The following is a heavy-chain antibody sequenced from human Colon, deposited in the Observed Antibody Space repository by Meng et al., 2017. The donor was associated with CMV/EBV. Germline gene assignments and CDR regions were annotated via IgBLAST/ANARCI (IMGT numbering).Heavy chain of an antibody. V-gene: IGHV3-21*01. J-gene: IGHJ4*02. D-gene: IGHD3-3*01. CDR2: IGGGSSFI. Sequence: GESLKISCAASGFTFRIYTMNWVRQAPGQGLEWVTSIGGGSSFIHYADSVKGRFTVSRDNGKNSLSLQMNSLGAEDTALYYCEKRGITSGIDNWGQGTLVTVSS. CDR1: GFTFRIYT. CDR3: EKRGITSGIDN.